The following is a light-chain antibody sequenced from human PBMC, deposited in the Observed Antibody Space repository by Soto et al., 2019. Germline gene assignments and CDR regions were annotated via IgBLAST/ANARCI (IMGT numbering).Light chain of an antibody. V-gene: IGLV2-11*01. Sequence: QSVLTQPRSVSGSPGQSVTISCTGTSSDVGGYDYVSWYQQHPGKAPKLMIYDVTKRPSGVPDRFSGSRSGNTASLTISGLQAEDDADYYCCSYAGTSTFYVFGTGTKLTVL. CDR3: CSYAGTSTFYV. CDR1: SSDVGGYDY. CDR2: DVT. J-gene: IGLJ1*01.